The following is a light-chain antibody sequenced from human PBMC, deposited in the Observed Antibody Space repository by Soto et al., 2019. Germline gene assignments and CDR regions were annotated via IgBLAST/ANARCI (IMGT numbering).Light chain of an antibody. CDR1: SSDVGTYNF. Sequence: QSALTQPASVSGSPGQSITISCTGTSSDVGTYNFVSWYQQLPATAPKLLIYGVTVRPSGVSNRFSGSKSGNTASLTISGLQAEDEADYYCSSYTGNGTLLVFGTGTKLTVL. J-gene: IGLJ1*01. V-gene: IGLV2-14*01. CDR3: SSYTGNGTLLV. CDR2: GVT.